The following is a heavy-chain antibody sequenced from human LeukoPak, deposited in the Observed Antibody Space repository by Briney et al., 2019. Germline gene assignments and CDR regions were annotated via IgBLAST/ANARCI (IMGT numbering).Heavy chain of an antibody. CDR3: ARLSTVVTPGTAY. Sequence: EASVKVPCKASGGTFSSYTISWVRQAPGQGLEWMGRIIPILGIANYAQKFQGRVTITADKSTSTAYMELSSLRSEDTAVYYCARLSTVVTPGTAYWGQGTLVTVSS. V-gene: IGHV1-69*02. CDR2: IIPILGIA. D-gene: IGHD4-23*01. CDR1: GGTFSSYT. J-gene: IGHJ4*02.